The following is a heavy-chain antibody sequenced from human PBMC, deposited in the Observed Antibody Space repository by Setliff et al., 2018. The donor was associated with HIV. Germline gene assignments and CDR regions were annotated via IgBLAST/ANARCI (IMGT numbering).Heavy chain of an antibody. D-gene: IGHD3-3*01. CDR2: IRISDGVI. Sequence: PGGSLRLSCAASGFSLKNYAMRWVRQAPGKGLEWVSVIRISDGVIYYADSVKGRFTLSRDNSKNTLYLQMSSLRAEDTAVYYCAKDLGVSYYNFWSDYYGLDVWGQGTTVTVSS. CDR1: GFSLKNYA. V-gene: IGHV3-23*01. CDR3: AKDLGVSYYNFWSDYYGLDV. J-gene: IGHJ6*02.